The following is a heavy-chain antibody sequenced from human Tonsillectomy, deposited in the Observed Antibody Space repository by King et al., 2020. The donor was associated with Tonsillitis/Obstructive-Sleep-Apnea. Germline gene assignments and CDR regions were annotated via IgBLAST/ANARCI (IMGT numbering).Heavy chain of an antibody. J-gene: IGHJ4*02. CDR1: GYSFTNYW. V-gene: IGHV5-51*01. CDR3: ARQQALAGTVLHYFDP. CDR2: IYPGDSDT. Sequence: VQLVESGAEVKKPGESLKISCKGSGYSFTNYWIGWVRQMPGKGLEWMGIIYPGDSDTKYSPSFQGQVTISADKSISTAYLQWSSLKASDTAMYYCARQQALAGTVLHYFDPWGQGTLVTVSS. D-gene: IGHD6-19*01.